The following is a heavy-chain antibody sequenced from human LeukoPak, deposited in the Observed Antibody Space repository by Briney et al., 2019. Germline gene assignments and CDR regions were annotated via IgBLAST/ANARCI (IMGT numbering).Heavy chain of an antibody. CDR1: GFTFSSYG. V-gene: IGHV3-33*06. D-gene: IGHD3-22*01. J-gene: IGHJ4*02. CDR2: IWYDGSNK. CDR3: AKGFGSGPKYYYDSSGYHNYFDY. Sequence: PGGSLRLSCAASGFTFSSYGMHWVRQAPGKGLEWVAVIWYDGSNKYYADSVKGRFTISRDNSKNTLYLQTNSLRAEDTAVYYCAKGFGSGPKYYYDSSGYHNYFDYWGQGTLVTVSS.